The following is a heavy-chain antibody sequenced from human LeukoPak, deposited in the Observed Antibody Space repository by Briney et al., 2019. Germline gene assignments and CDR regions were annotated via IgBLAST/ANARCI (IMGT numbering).Heavy chain of an antibody. CDR3: AREYGDYDSYFYGLDV. CDR1: GFTFSTYG. Sequence: GGSLRLSCVASGFTFSTYGMNWVRQAPGKGLEWVSSSSSGSDPVYYADSVKGRFTISRDDAKNSLYLQMNSLRAEDTAVYYCAREYGDYDSYFYGLDVWGQGTTVTVSS. D-gene: IGHD4-17*01. V-gene: IGHV3-21*01. CDR2: SSSGSDPV. J-gene: IGHJ6*02.